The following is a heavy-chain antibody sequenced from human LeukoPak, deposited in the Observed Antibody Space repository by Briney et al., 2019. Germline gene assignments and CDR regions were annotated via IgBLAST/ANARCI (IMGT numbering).Heavy chain of an antibody. V-gene: IGHV3-33*01. CDR1: GLTFSSYG. J-gene: IGHJ4*02. D-gene: IGHD2-15*01. Sequence: PGGSLRLSCAASGLTFSSYGMHWVRQAPGKGLDWVAGIWHDGSHEAYADSVKGRFTISRDNSKNTLYLQMNSLRAEDTAVYYCARDGVVVAATPPYYFDYWGQGTLVTVSS. CDR3: ARDGVVVAATPPYYFDY. CDR2: IWHDGSHE.